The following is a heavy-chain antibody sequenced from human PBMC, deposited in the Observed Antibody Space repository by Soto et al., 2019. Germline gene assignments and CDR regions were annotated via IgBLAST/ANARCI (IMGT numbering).Heavy chain of an antibody. CDR1: GFTFSGYG. J-gene: IGHJ4*02. CDR3: ARGAGYSYGSHFDY. V-gene: IGHV3-30*03. CDR2: ISDAGSNK. Sequence: QVQLVESGGGVVQPGRSLRLSCAASGFTFSGYGMHWVPQAPGKGLEWVAVISDAGSNKYYADSVKGRFTISRDNSKNTLYLQMNSLRAENTAVYYCARGAGYSYGSHFDYWGQGTLVTVSS. D-gene: IGHD5-18*01.